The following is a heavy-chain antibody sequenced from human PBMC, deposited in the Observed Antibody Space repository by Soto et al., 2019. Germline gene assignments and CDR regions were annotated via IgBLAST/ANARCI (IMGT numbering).Heavy chain of an antibody. CDR2: ISSNGGST. CDR1: GFTFSIYA. CDR3: VKDRGYSYGYVLAY. D-gene: IGHD5-18*01. V-gene: IGHV3-64D*06. Sequence: GGALRLSCSASGFTFSIYAMHWVRHAPGKGLEYVSAISSNGGSTYYADSVKGRFTISRDNSKNTLYLQMSSLRAEDTAVYYCVKDRGYSYGYVLAYWGQGTLVTVSS. J-gene: IGHJ1*01.